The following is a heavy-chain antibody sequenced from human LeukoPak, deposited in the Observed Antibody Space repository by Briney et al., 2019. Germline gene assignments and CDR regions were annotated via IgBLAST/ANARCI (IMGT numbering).Heavy chain of an antibody. J-gene: IGHJ4*02. V-gene: IGHV1-18*01. CDR1: GYTFTSYG. CDR2: ISAYNGNT. CDR3: ARVSLVPAAMEVDY. D-gene: IGHD2-2*01. Sequence: ASVKVSCKASGYTFTSYGISWVRQAPGQGLEWMGWISAYNGNTNYARKLQGRVTMTTDTSTSTAYMELRSLRSDDTAVYYCARVSLVPAAMEVDYRGQGTLVTVSS.